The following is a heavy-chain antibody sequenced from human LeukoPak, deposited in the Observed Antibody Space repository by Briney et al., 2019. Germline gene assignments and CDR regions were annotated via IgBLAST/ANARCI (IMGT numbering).Heavy chain of an antibody. J-gene: IGHJ4*02. Sequence: SETLSLTCTVSGNSISSGDNYWSWIRQPAGKGLEWIGRIYTSGSTNYNPSLKSRVTISVDTSKNQFSLKLSSVTAADTAVYYCARASGYSWKYWGQGTLVTVSS. CDR2: IYTSGST. CDR1: GNSISSGDNY. D-gene: IGHD5-18*01. V-gene: IGHV4-61*02. CDR3: ARASGYSWKY.